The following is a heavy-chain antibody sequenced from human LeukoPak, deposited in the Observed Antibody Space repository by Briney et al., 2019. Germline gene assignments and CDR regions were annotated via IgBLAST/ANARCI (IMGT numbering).Heavy chain of an antibody. D-gene: IGHD2/OR15-2a*01. CDR3: ARANSISYYYMDV. CDR1: GGSISSYY. J-gene: IGHJ6*03. CDR2: IYYSGST. V-gene: IGHV4-59*12. Sequence: SETLSLTCTVSGGSISSYYWSWIRQPPGKGLEWIGYIYYSGSTNYNPSLKSRVTISVDTSKNQFSLKLSSVTAADTAVYYCARANSISYYYMDVWGKGTTVTVSS.